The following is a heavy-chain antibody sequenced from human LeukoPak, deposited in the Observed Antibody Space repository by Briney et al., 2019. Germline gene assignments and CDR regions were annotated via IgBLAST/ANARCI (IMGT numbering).Heavy chain of an antibody. J-gene: IGHJ4*02. Sequence: PGGSLRLSCAASGFTFSSYWMSWVRQAPGKGLEWVSSTFQGGGEIHYADSVRGRFTISRDNSRSTLFLQMNSLRGEDTAIYYCATYRQVMLPFESWGQGTLVTVSS. V-gene: IGHV3-23*01. CDR3: ATYRQVMLPFES. CDR1: GFTFSSYW. D-gene: IGHD5-18*01. CDR2: TFQGGGEI.